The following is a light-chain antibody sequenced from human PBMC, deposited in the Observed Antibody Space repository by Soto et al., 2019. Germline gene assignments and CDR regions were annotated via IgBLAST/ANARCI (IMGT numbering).Light chain of an antibody. CDR2: SNN. Sequence: QAVVTQPPSASGTPGQRGTISCSGGSSNIGSNTVNWYQQLPGTAPKLLIYSNNQRPSGVPDRFSGSKSGTSASLAISGLQSEDEADYYCAAWDDILNGYVFGTGTKLTVL. CDR1: SSNIGSNT. CDR3: AAWDDILNGYV. J-gene: IGLJ1*01. V-gene: IGLV1-44*01.